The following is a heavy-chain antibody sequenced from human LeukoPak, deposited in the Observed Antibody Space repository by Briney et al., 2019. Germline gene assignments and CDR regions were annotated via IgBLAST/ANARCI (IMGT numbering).Heavy chain of an antibody. V-gene: IGHV4-34*01. CDR2: INHSGST. CDR1: GGSFSGYY. CDR3: ASGWFDAFDI. Sequence: SETLSLTCAVYGGSFSGYYWSWIRQPPGKGLEWIGEINHSGSTNYNPSLKSRVTISVDTSKNQFSLKLSSVTAADTAVYYCASGWFDAFDIWGQGTMVTVSS. J-gene: IGHJ3*02. D-gene: IGHD3-10*01.